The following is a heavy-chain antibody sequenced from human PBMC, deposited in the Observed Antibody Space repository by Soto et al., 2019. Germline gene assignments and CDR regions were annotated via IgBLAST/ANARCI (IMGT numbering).Heavy chain of an antibody. CDR2: IVVGSGNT. D-gene: IGHD3-22*01. Sequence: ASVNVSRKASGLTYTSSAVEWGRQARGQRLEWIGWIVVGSGNTNYAQKFQERVTITRDMSTSTAYMELSSLRSEDTAVYYCAAAGTYDSSGYWGQGTLVTVSS. J-gene: IGHJ4*02. CDR1: GLTYTSSA. CDR3: AAAGTYDSSGY. V-gene: IGHV1-58*01.